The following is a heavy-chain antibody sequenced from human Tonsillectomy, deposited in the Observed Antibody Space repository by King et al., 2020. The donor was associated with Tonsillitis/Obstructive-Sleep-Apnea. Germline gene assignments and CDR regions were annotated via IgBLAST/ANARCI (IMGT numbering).Heavy chain of an antibody. CDR2: IIPILGIA. CDR1: GGTFSSYT. Sequence: VQLVQSGAEVKKPGSSVKVSCKASGGTFSSYTIGWVRQAPGQGLEWMGRIIPILGIANYAQKFQGRVTITADKSTSTAYMELSSLRSEDTAVYYCAREASKGGEILPAAINYYHYYMDVWGKGTTVTVSS. V-gene: IGHV1-69*09. CDR3: AREASKGGEILPAAINYYHYYMDV. J-gene: IGHJ6*03. D-gene: IGHD2-2*02.